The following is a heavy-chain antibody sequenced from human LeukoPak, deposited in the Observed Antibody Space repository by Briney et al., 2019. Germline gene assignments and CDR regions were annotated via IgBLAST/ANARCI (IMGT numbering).Heavy chain of an antibody. J-gene: IGHJ4*02. CDR2: ISSDGNTK. D-gene: IGHD3-3*02. CDR3: ARVSIFGVVIPPDF. Sequence: PGRSLRLSCAASGFTFSSYGMHWVRQAPGKGLEWVALISSDGNTKYYADSVKGRFTISTDNSKNTLFLQMNSLRAEDTAVYYCARVSIFGVVIPPDFWGQGTLVTVSS. CDR1: GFTFSSYG. V-gene: IGHV3-30*05.